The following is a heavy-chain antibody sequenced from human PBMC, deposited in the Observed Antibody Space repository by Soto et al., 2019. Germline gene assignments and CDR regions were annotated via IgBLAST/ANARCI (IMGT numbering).Heavy chain of an antibody. V-gene: IGHV4-59*08. Sequence: PSETLSLTCTVSGVSITSHYWSWIRQSPGKGLEWIAYMHHSGSTNYNPSLKSRVTVSIDTSKSQVSLRLSSVTAADTAVYYCGRGIYDSGGYFTSFDNWGQGILVTVSS. CDR2: MHHSGST. J-gene: IGHJ4*02. CDR1: GVSITSHY. CDR3: GRGIYDSGGYFTSFDN. D-gene: IGHD3-22*01.